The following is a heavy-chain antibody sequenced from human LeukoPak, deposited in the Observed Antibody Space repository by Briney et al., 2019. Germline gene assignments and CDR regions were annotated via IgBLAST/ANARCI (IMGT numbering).Heavy chain of an antibody. Sequence: GASVKVSCKASGYTFTSYYIVWVRQAPGQGLEWMGRIDPSGGGTSYAQKFQGRVTMTRGTSTSTVYMELSSLISEDTAVYYCARNSGSGFDYWGQGTLVTVSS. CDR3: ARNSGSGFDY. D-gene: IGHD2-15*01. CDR2: IDPSGGGT. V-gene: IGHV1-46*01. J-gene: IGHJ4*02. CDR1: GYTFTSYY.